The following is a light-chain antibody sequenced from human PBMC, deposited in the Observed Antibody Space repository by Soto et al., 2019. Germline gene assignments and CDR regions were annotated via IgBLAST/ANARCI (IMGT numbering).Light chain of an antibody. CDR1: QSVDSF. CDR3: QQRSNWPLIT. V-gene: IGKV3-11*01. J-gene: IGKJ5*01. Sequence: EIVLTQSPAILSLSPGERATLSCRASQSVDSFLAWFQQKPGQGPRLLIYDASNRATGIPARFRGSGSGTDFTLTISSLEPEDFAIYFCQQRSNWPLITFGQGTRLEIK. CDR2: DAS.